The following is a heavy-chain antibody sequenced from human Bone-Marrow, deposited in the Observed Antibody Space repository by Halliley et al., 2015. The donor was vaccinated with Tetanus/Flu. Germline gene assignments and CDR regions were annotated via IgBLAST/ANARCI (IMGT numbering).Heavy chain of an antibody. V-gene: IGHV3-43*02. Sequence: KGLEGVSLISGDVGATPYADSVRGRFTISRDNSKNSLYLQMNGLRTDDPALYYCAKGRAGLDYWGQGTLVTVSS. J-gene: IGHJ4*02. CDR2: ISGDVGAT. CDR3: AKGRAGLDY.